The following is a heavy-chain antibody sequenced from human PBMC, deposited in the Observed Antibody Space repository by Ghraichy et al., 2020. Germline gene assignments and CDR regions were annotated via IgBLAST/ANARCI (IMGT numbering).Heavy chain of an antibody. CDR1: GGTFSSYA. Sequence: SVKVSCKASGGTFSSYAISWVRQAPGQGLEWMGRIIPILGIANYAQKFQGRVTITADKSTSTAYMELSSLRSEDTAVYYCARGVVVVVEGYYYYYYMDVWGKGTTVTVSS. D-gene: IGHD2-15*01. CDR2: IIPILGIA. V-gene: IGHV1-69*04. J-gene: IGHJ6*03. CDR3: ARGVVVVVEGYYYYYYMDV.